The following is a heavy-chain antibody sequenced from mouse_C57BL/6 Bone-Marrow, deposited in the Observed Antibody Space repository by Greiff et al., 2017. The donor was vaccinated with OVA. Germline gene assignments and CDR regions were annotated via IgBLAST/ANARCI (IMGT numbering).Heavy chain of an antibody. D-gene: IGHD1-1*01. CDR2: IDPEDGDT. Sequence: VQLQQSGAELVKPAASVKLSCTASGFNINDYYMHWVKQRTEQGLEWIGRIDPEDGDTKYAPKFQGKATITADTSSNTAYLQLSSLTSEDTAVYDCARGYYGSPWFAYCGQGTLVTVSA. CDR1: GFNINDYY. J-gene: IGHJ3*01. CDR3: ARGYYGSPWFAY. V-gene: IGHV14-2*01.